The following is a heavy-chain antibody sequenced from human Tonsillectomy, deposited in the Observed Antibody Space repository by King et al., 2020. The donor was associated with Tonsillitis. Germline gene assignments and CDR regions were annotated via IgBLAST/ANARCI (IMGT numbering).Heavy chain of an antibody. Sequence: VQLVESGGGLIQPGGSLRLSCAASGFTVSSNYMSWVRQAPGKGLEWVAVIYSGGSTYYADSVKGRFTISRDNSKNTLYLQMNSLSAEDTAVYYCARGDYTLRPFDYWGQGTLVTVSS. CDR3: ARGDYTLRPFDY. CDR2: IYSGGST. V-gene: IGHV3-53*01. CDR1: GFTVSSNY. J-gene: IGHJ4*02. D-gene: IGHD4-11*01.